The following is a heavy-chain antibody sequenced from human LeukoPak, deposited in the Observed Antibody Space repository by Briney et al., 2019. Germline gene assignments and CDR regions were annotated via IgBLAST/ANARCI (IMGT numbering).Heavy chain of an antibody. Sequence: ASVKVSCKASGYTFTSYDINWVRQATGQGLEWMAWMNPNSGNTGYAQKFQGRVTITADESTSTAYMELSSLRSEDTAVYYCARWAYYYDNSGYYFDYWGQGTLVTVSS. D-gene: IGHD3-22*01. CDR2: MNPNSGNT. CDR1: GYTFTSYD. CDR3: ARWAYYYDNSGYYFDY. J-gene: IGHJ4*02. V-gene: IGHV1-8*01.